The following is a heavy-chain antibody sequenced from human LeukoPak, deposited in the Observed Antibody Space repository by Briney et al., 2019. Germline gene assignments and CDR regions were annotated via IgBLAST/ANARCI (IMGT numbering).Heavy chain of an antibody. CDR3: ARDRTVTTSARFDY. V-gene: IGHV3-21*01. D-gene: IGHD4-11*01. CDR2: ISSSSSYI. Sequence: GGSLRLSCAASGFTFSSYDMHWVRQAPGKGLEWVSSISSSSSYIYYADSVKGRFTISRDNAKNSLYLQMNTLRAEDTAVYYCARDRTVTTSARFDYWGQGTLVTVSS. J-gene: IGHJ4*02. CDR1: GFTFSSYD.